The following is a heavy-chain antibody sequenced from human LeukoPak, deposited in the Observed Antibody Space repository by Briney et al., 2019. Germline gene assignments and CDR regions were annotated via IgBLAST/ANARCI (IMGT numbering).Heavy chain of an antibody. Sequence: SVKVSCKASGGTFSSYAISWVRQAPGRGLEWMGGIIPIFGTANYAQKFQGRVTITADKSTSTAYMELSSLRSEDTAVYYCARSSTTGTTYKDHYYFDYWGQGTLVTVSS. CDR2: IIPIFGTA. J-gene: IGHJ4*02. CDR1: GGTFSSYA. CDR3: ARSSTTGTTYKDHYYFDY. V-gene: IGHV1-69*06. D-gene: IGHD1-1*01.